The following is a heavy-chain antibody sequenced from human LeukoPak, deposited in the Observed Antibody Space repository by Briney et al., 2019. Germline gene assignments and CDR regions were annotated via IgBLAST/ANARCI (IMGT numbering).Heavy chain of an antibody. D-gene: IGHD5-12*01. J-gene: IGHJ6*02. CDR2: INPNSGGT. Sequence: ASVKVSCKASGYTFTGYYMHWVRQAPGQGLEWMGWINPNSGGTNYAQKFQGWVTMTRDTSISTAYMELSRLRSDDTAVYYCARSGLKYSGYDPLPSGMDVWGQGTTVTVSS. CDR3: ARSGLKYSGYDPLPSGMDV. CDR1: GYTFTGYY. V-gene: IGHV1-2*04.